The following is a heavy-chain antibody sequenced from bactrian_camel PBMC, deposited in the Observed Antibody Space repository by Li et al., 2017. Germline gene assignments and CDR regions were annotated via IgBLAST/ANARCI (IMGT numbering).Heavy chain of an antibody. CDR1: GVAFRRYC. Sequence: HVQLVESGGGLVQPGGSLGLSCAVSGVAFRRYCMGWFRQAEGKEREAVATMDGDVTTIYADAVKGRFTIFRDNANNTLSLQLNSLKTEDTAMYYCARYVTLATIGLGYWGQGTQVTVS. D-gene: IGHD4*01. V-gene: IGHV3S55*01. CDR3: ARYVTLATIGLGY. CDR2: MDGDVTT. J-gene: IGHJ6*01.